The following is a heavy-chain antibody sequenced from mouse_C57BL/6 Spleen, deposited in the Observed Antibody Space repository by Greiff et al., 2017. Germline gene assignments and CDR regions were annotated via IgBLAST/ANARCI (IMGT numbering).Heavy chain of an antibody. D-gene: IGHD2-3*01. CDR3: ARGGFYDGYYDWFAY. Sequence: VQLQQPGAELVKPGASVKLSCKASGYTFTSYWMHWVKQRPGQGLEWIGMIHPNRGSTNYNEKFKTKATLTVDKSSSKAYMQLSSLTSEDSAVYYCARGGFYDGYYDWFAYWGQGTLVTVSA. V-gene: IGHV1-64*01. CDR2: IHPNRGST. CDR1: GYTFTSYW. J-gene: IGHJ3*01.